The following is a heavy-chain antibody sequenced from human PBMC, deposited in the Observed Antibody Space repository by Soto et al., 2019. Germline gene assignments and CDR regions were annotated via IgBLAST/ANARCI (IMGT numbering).Heavy chain of an antibody. V-gene: IGHV1-46*01. Sequence: QVQLVQSGAEVKKPGASVKVSCKASGYTFTSYYMHWVRQAPGQGLEWMGIINPSGGSTSYAQKFQGRVTMTRDTSTSTVYMELSSLRSEDTAVYYCARGGATIFGVVTKYGMDVWGQGTTVTVSS. CDR2: INPSGGST. CDR1: GYTFTSYY. D-gene: IGHD3-3*01. CDR3: ARGGATIFGVVTKYGMDV. J-gene: IGHJ6*02.